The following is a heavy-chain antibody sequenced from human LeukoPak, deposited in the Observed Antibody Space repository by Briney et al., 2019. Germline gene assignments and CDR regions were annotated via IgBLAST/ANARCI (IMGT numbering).Heavy chain of an antibody. Sequence: SETLSLTCAVTGNSISSGYYWGWIRQPPGKGLQWIGSIYHTGSTYYTPSLKSRVTISVDTSKNRFSLKLSSVTAADTAVYYCAGQHDSSGYYFYWGQGTLVTVSS. CDR3: AGQHDSSGYYFY. D-gene: IGHD3-22*01. CDR2: IYHTGST. J-gene: IGHJ4*02. CDR1: GNSISSGYY. V-gene: IGHV4-38-2*01.